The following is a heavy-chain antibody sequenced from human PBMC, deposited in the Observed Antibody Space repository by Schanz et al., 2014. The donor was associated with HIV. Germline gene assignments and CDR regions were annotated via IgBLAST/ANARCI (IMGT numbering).Heavy chain of an antibody. D-gene: IGHD1-26*01. CDR2: ITWNSRSI. Sequence: EVQLVESGGGLVQPGRSLRLSCAASGFTFDDYAMHWVRQAPGKGLEWVSGITWNSRSIGYADSVKGRFTISRDNTKNSLYLQMNSLRAEDTALYYCAKDLSGVGATRGGAFDIWGQGTMVTVSS. V-gene: IGHV3-9*01. CDR1: GFTFDDYA. J-gene: IGHJ3*02. CDR3: AKDLSGVGATRGGAFDI.